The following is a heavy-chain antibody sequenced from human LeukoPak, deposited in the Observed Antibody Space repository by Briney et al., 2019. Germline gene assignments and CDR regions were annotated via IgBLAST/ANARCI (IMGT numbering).Heavy chain of an antibody. CDR1: GGSITTYF. D-gene: IGHD3-10*01. V-gene: IGHV4-59*01. CDR2: IYYTGNT. J-gene: IGHJ4*02. CDR3: AGARGGAYGFAFDS. Sequence: SETLSLTCTVSGGSITTYFWSWIRQPPGKGLECIGYIYYTGNTDYSPSLRNRVTISVDTSKNQFSLKLNSVTAADTALYFCAGARGGAYGFAFDSWGQGTLVTVSS.